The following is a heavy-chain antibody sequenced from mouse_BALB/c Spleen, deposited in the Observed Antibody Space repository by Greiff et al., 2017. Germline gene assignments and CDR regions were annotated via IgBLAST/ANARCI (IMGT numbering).Heavy chain of an antibody. CDR3: ARATVVRWYFDV. J-gene: IGHJ1*01. D-gene: IGHD1-1*01. Sequence: VQLQQSGAELAKPGASVKMSCKASGYTFTSYWMHWVKQRPGQGLEWIGYINPSTGYTEYNQKFKDKATLTADKSSSTAYMQLSSLTSEDSAVYYCARATVVRWYFDVWGAGTTVTVSS. CDR1: GYTFTSYW. V-gene: IGHV1-7*01. CDR2: INPSTGYT.